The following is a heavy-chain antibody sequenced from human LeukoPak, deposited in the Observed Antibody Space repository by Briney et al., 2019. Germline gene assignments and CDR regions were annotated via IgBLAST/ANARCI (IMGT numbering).Heavy chain of an antibody. D-gene: IGHD1-26*01. J-gene: IGHJ4*02. CDR1: AYTFSSFG. CDR2: INVRNGNT. CDR3: AREWELLRGVFDY. V-gene: IGHV1-18*01. Sequence: GPSAKVSCKASAYTFSSFGISWVRQAPGQGLGGMGWINVRNGNTNYAQRLQGRVTITADKSTSTAYMELSSLRSEDTAVYYCAREWELLRGVFDYWGQGTLVTVSS.